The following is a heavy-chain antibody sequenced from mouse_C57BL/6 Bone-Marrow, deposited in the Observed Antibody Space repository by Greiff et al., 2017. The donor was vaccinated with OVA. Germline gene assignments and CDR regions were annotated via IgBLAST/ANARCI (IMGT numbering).Heavy chain of an antibody. Sequence: VQLQQSGPELVKPGASVKISCKASGYSFTDYNMNWVKQRNGKSLEWIGVINPNYGTTTYNQKFKGKATLTVDQSSSTAYMQLNSLTSEDCAVYYCASGYSEWYFDDWGKGTTVTVSS. CDR1: GYSFTDYN. D-gene: IGHD2-12*01. CDR3: ASGYSEWYFDD. J-gene: IGHJ1*03. CDR2: INPNYGTT. V-gene: IGHV1-39*01.